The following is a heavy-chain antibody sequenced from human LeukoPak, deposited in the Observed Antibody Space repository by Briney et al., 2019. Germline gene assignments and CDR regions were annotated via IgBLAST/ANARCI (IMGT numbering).Heavy chain of an antibody. CDR1: GGSISSGGYY. V-gene: IGHV4-30-2*01. Sequence: SSETLSLTCTVSGGSISSGGYYWSWIRQPPGKGLEWIGYIYHSGSTYYNPSLKSRVTISVDRSKNQFSLKLSSVTAADTAVYYCARGDTSPNAFDIWGQGTMVTVSS. CDR3: ARGDTSPNAFDI. CDR2: IYHSGST. J-gene: IGHJ3*02.